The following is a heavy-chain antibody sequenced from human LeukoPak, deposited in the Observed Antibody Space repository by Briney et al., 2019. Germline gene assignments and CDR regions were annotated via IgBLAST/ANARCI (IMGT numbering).Heavy chain of an antibody. Sequence: PGGSLRLSCAASGFTFSSYAMSWVRQAPGKGLEWVSSISTRGGSTHYADSVKGRFTISRDNSKNTLYLQMNSLRAEDTAVYYCAKDPLVRYYDSSGYYCDYWAREPWSPSPQ. D-gene: IGHD3-22*01. CDR2: ISTRGGST. V-gene: IGHV3-23*01. J-gene: IGHJ4*02. CDR1: GFTFSSYA. CDR3: AKDPLVRYYDSSGYYCDY.